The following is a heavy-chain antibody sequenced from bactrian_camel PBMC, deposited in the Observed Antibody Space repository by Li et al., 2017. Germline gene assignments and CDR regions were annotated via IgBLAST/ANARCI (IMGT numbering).Heavy chain of an antibody. J-gene: IGHJ4*01. D-gene: IGHD2*01. CDR1: GFTSSSYF. CDR2: INSGGGST. V-gene: IGHV3S40*01. Sequence: VQLVESGGASVQAGGSLRLSCVGSGFTSSSYFMSWVRQAPGKGLEWVSAINSGGGSTNYADSVKGRFTISSDNARNTLYLQMDDLKPEDSAMYVCAVDRGSFCREVISNPEYGRKAEYSYSGQGTQVTVS. CDR3: AVDRGSFCREVISNPEYGRKAEYSY.